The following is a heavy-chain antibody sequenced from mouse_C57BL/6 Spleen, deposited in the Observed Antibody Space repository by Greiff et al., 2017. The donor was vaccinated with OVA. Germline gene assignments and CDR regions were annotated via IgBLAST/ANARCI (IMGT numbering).Heavy chain of an antibody. J-gene: IGHJ2*01. CDR3: ARHNDCDLGY. CDR2: ISGGGGNT. D-gene: IGHD2-4*01. Sequence: EVQVVESGGGLVKPGGSLKLSCAASGFTFSSYTMSWVRQTPEKRLEWVATISGGGGNTYYPDSVKGRFTISRDNAKNTLYLQMSSLRSEDTALYYCARHNDCDLGYWGQGTTLTVSS. CDR1: GFTFSSYT. V-gene: IGHV5-9*01.